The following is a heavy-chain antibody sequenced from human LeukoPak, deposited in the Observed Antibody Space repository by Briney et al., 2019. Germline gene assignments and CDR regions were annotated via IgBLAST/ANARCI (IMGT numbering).Heavy chain of an antibody. D-gene: IGHD2-15*01. V-gene: IGHV3-21*01. CDR3: ARIRLGYCSGGSCYSKYYYYGMDV. CDR2: ISSSSSYI. Sequence: PGGSLRLSCAASGFTLSSYSMNWVRQAPGKGLEWVSSISSSSSYIYYADSVKGRFTISRDNAKNSLYLQMNSLRAEDTAVYYCARIRLGYCSGGSCYSKYYYYGMDVWGKGTTVTVSS. CDR1: GFTLSSYS. J-gene: IGHJ6*04.